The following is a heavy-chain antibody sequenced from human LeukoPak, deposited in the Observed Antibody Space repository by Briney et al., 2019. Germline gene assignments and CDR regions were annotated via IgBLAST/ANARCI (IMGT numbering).Heavy chain of an antibody. J-gene: IGHJ4*02. CDR3: ARVTGYMIEDYFDY. CDR1: TDSMRSYY. D-gene: IGHD3-22*01. CDR2: IYYSGST. Sequence: PSETLSLTCTVSTDSMRSYYWSWIRQSPGKGLEWIGYIYYSGSTNYNPSLKSRVSISVDTSNHQFSLKMNSVTAADTAVYYCARVTGYMIEDYFDYWGQGTLVTVSS. V-gene: IGHV4-59*01.